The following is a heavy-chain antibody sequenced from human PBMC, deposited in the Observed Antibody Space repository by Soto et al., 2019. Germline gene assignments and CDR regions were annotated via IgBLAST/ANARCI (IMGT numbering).Heavy chain of an antibody. CDR1: GGSISSGDYY. J-gene: IGHJ6*02. V-gene: IGHV4-30-4*01. D-gene: IGHD2-15*01. CDR2: IYYSGST. Sequence: TLSLTCTVSGGSISSGDYYWSWIRQPPGKGLEWIGYIYYSGSTYYNPSLKSRVTISVDTSKNQFSLKLSSVTAADTAVYYCARGVVVVAPNYDGKDVWSQGTTVTVSS. CDR3: ARGVVVVAPNYDGKDV.